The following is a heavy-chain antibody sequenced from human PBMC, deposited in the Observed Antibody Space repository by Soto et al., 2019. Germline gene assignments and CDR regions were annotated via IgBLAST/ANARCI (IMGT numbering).Heavy chain of an antibody. CDR1: GDNFAGYW. Sequence: LKISCKGSGDNFAGYWIAWVRQMPGKGLELMGIIYPSDSDTRYRPSFQGQVTISADKSISSAYLQWSSLRASDTAMYYCARGGVSTRTFDYWGQGTPVTVSS. CDR2: IYPSDSDT. CDR3: ARGGVSTRTFDY. D-gene: IGHD3-3*01. V-gene: IGHV5-51*01. J-gene: IGHJ4*02.